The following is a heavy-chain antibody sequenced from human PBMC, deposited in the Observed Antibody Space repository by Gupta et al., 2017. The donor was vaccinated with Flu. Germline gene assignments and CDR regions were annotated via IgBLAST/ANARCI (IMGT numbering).Heavy chain of an antibody. V-gene: IGHV4-39*01. Sequence: QLQLQESGPGLVKPSETLSLTCTVSGGSISSSSYYWGWIRQPPGKGLEWIGSIYYSGSTYYNPSLKSRVTISVDTSKNQFSLKLSSVTAADTAVYYCATATSGWYGANDAFDIWGQGTMVTVSS. CDR2: IYYSGST. J-gene: IGHJ3*02. D-gene: IGHD6-19*01. CDR3: ATATSGWYGANDAFDI. CDR1: GGSISSSSYY.